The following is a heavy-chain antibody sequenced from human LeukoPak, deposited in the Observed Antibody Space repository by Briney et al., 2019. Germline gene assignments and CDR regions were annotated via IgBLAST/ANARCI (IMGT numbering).Heavy chain of an antibody. Sequence: GGSQRLSCAASGFTFSSYAMSWVRQAPGKGLEWVSAISGSGGSTYYADSVKGRFTISRDNSKNTLYLQMNSLRAKDTAVYYCATADSSGYYGGAFDIWGQGTMVTVSS. D-gene: IGHD3-22*01. J-gene: IGHJ3*02. V-gene: IGHV3-23*01. CDR3: ATADSSGYYGGAFDI. CDR2: ISGSGGST. CDR1: GFTFSSYA.